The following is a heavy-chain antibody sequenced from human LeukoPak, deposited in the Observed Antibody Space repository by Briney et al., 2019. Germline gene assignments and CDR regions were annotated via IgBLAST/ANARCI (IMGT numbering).Heavy chain of an antibody. D-gene: IGHD6-13*01. J-gene: IGHJ4*02. CDR2: NHHSGST. CDR1: GGSFSGYY. V-gene: IGHV4-34*01. Sequence: SETLSLTCAVYGGSFSGYYWTWIRQPPGKGLEWIGENHHSGSTNYNPSLKSRVTISVDTSKNQFSLKLSSVTAADTAVYYCAKQQLVRCFDYWGQGTLVTVSS. CDR3: AKQQLVRCFDY.